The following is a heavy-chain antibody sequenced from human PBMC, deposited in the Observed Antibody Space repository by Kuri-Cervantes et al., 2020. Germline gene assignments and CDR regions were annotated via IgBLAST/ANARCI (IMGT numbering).Heavy chain of an antibody. J-gene: IGHJ4*02. CDR3: AKDSGYSSSWYVD. D-gene: IGHD6-13*01. CDR1: GFSFSDYN. V-gene: IGHV3-21*04. Sequence: GESLKISCAASGFSFSDYNMNWVRQAPGRGLEWVSSISGGSSFIDYADSVKGRFNISRDNAKNSLYLQMNSLRAEDTALYYCAKDSGYSSSWYVDWGQGTLVTVSS. CDR2: ISGGSSFI.